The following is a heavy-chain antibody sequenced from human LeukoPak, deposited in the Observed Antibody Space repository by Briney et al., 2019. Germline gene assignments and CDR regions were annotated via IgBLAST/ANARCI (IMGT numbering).Heavy chain of an antibody. Sequence: GGSLRLSCVASGFTFSSYAMSWVRQAPGKGLEWVPAISGTAGSTYYADSVKGRFTISRDNSKNTLYLQMNSLRAEDTAVYYCAKVDDYVWGSYRPFRFDYWGEGTLVTVSS. J-gene: IGHJ4*02. D-gene: IGHD3-16*02. CDR1: GFTFSSYA. CDR2: ISGTAGST. CDR3: AKVDDYVWGSYRPFRFDY. V-gene: IGHV3-23*01.